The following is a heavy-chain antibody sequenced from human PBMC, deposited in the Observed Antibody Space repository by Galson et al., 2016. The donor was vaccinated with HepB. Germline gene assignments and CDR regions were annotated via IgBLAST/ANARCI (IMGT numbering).Heavy chain of an antibody. Sequence: SLRLSCAASGFTFSSHWMTWVRQAPGKGPEWVASIKEDGSDKPYEDSVGGRFTISRDNAKNSLYLQMNSLRVEDTAVYYCARRLNMIRAVGWGYGMDVWGQGTTVTVSS. V-gene: IGHV3-7*01. J-gene: IGHJ6*02. CDR2: IKEDGSDK. CDR3: ARRLNMIRAVGWGYGMDV. CDR1: GFTFSSHW. D-gene: IGHD3-10*01.